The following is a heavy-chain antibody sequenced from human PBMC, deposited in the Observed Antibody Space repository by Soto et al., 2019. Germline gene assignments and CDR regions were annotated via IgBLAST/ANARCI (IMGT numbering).Heavy chain of an antibody. V-gene: IGHV4-61*01. Sequence: SETLSLTCTVSGGSFKSGSYSWSWIRQPPGKGLEWIGYVYHTGRTSYNPSLKSRVSISMDTSKNQFSLNLDSVTAADTAVYFCARDLAYFDSWGQGTLVTVSS. J-gene: IGHJ4*02. CDR3: ARDLAYFDS. CDR2: VYHTGRT. D-gene: IGHD3-3*02. CDR1: GGSFKSGSYS.